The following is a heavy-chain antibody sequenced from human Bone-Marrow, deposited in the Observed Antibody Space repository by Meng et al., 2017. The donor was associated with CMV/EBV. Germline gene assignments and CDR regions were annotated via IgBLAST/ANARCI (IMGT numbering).Heavy chain of an antibody. CDR2: ISAYNGNT. V-gene: IGHV1-18*03. CDR1: GYTFTSYG. D-gene: IGHD3-10*01. Sequence: ASVKVSCKASGYTFTSYGISWVRQAPGQGLEWMGWISAYNGNTNYAQKLQGRVTMTTDTSTSTAYMELRSLRAEDMAVYYCARTDGITMVRGVIINAYGIDYWGQGTLVTVSS. CDR3: ARTDGITMVRGVIINAYGIDY. J-gene: IGHJ4*02.